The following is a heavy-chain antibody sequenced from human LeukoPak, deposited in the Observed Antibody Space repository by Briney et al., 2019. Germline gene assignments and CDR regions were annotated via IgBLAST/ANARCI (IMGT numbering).Heavy chain of an antibody. V-gene: IGHV4-34*01. CDR1: GGSFSGYD. CDR2: INHGGST. CDR3: ARGRVKGKFDY. Sequence: SDTLSLTCAVFGGSFSGYDWTWIRQPPGKGLEWIGEINHGGSTNYNPSLKGRVTLSVDTSKNQFSLNLNSVTATDTAVYYCARGRVKGKFDYWGQGNLVTVSS. J-gene: IGHJ4*02. D-gene: IGHD3-22*01.